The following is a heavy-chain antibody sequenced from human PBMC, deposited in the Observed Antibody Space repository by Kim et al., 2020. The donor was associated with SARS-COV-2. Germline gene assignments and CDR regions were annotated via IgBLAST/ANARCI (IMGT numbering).Heavy chain of an antibody. Sequence: SETLSLTCTVSGDSISGANYRWGWIRQPPGKTLEWIAHIRSDGETQFTPSLKSRVTISIDRSKTQFSLKVSSVTASDTAVYYCARLDTAGGSDYWGQGTLVTISS. V-gene: IGHV4-39*01. CDR1: GDSISGANYR. CDR3: ARLDTAGGSDY. J-gene: IGHJ4*02. D-gene: IGHD3-16*01. CDR2: IRSDGET.